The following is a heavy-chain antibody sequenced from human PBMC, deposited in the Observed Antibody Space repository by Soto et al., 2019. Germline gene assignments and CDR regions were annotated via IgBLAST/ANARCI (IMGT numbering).Heavy chain of an antibody. CDR3: ARTTVTTGGYYYYYMDV. Sequence: GASVKVSCKASGYTFTSYAMHWVRQAPGQRLEWMGWINAGNGNTKYSQKFQGRVTITRDTSASTAYMELSSLRSEDTAVYYCARTTVTTGGYYYYYMDVWGKGTTVTVSS. CDR1: GYTFTSYA. D-gene: IGHD4-17*01. V-gene: IGHV1-3*01. J-gene: IGHJ6*03. CDR2: INAGNGNT.